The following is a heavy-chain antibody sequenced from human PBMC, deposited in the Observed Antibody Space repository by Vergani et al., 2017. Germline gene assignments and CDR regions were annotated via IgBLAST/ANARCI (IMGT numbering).Heavy chain of an antibody. V-gene: IGHV1-3*01. CDR3: ASVPGAAEGDY. Sequence: QVQLVQSGAEVKKPGASVKVSCKASGYTFTSYAMHWVRQAPGQRLEWMGWINAGNGNTKYSQKFQGRVTITRDTSASTAYMEPSSLRSEDTAVYYCASVPGAAEGDYWGQGTLVTVSS. J-gene: IGHJ4*02. CDR1: GYTFTSYA. D-gene: IGHD6-13*01. CDR2: INAGNGNT.